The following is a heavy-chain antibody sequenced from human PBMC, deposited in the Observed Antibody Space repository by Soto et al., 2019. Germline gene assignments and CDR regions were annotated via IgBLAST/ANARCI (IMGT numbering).Heavy chain of an antibody. J-gene: IGHJ6*02. V-gene: IGHV4-39*01. D-gene: IGHD2-2*01. CDR1: GGSISSGPYS. Sequence: QLQLQESGPGLVKPSETLSLTCTVSGGSISSGPYSWGWIRQPPGEGLEWIGTLNYNEDTYYNPSLGNRVTISVDTSKNQFSLRVTSVTVADTAVYYCARLGGYCSGTSTSCYGFYGMDVWGQGTTVTVSS. CDR3: ARLGGYCSGTSTSCYGFYGMDV. CDR2: LNYNEDT.